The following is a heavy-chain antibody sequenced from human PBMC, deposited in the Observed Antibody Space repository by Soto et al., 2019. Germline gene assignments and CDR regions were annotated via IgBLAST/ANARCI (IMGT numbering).Heavy chain of an antibody. Sequence: ASVKVSCKASGNSFTTYYMHWVRQAPGQGLEWMGWINPNSGGTNYAQKFQGRVTMTRDTSISPAYMELSRLRSDDTAVYYCATPTVASYYDFWSGSHMGNDYYYGMDVWGQGTTVTVSS. CDR3: ATPTVASYYDFWSGSHMGNDYYYGMDV. CDR1: GNSFTTYY. J-gene: IGHJ6*02. V-gene: IGHV1-2*02. D-gene: IGHD3-3*01. CDR2: INPNSGGT.